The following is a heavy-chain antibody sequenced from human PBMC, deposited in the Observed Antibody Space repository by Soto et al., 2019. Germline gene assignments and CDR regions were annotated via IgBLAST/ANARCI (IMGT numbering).Heavy chain of an antibody. J-gene: IGHJ6*02. CDR1: GYTFTSYY. CDR3: ARAGGLQQQPNRYYYYGMDV. D-gene: IGHD6-13*01. CDR2: INPSGGST. Sequence: ASVKVSCKASGYTFTSYYMHWVRQAPGQGLEWMGIINPSGGSTSYAQKFQGRVTMTRDTSTSTVYMELSSQRSEDTAVYYCARAGGLQQQPNRYYYYGMDVWGQGTTVTVSS. V-gene: IGHV1-46*01.